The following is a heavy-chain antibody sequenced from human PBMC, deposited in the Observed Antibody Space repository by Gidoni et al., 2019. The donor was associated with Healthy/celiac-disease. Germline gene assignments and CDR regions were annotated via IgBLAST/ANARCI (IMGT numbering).Heavy chain of an antibody. Sequence: QVTLRESGPALVKPTQTLTLTCTFSGFSLSTSGMCVSWIRQPPGKALEWLALIDWDEDKYYSTSLKTRLTISKDTSKNQVFLTMTNMDPVDTATYYCARIRIGEGYFDYWGQGTLVTVSS. CDR1: GFSLSTSGMC. CDR3: ARIRIGEGYFDY. CDR2: IDWDEDK. V-gene: IGHV2-70*01. J-gene: IGHJ4*02. D-gene: IGHD3-10*01.